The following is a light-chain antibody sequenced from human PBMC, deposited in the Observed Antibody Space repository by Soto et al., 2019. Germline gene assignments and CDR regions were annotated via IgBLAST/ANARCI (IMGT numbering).Light chain of an antibody. CDR3: QQYDT. CDR2: SAS. CDR1: QSVSSSA. V-gene: IGKV3-20*01. Sequence: IVLTQSPGTLSLSPGERATLSCRASQSVSSSALAWYQQKPGQAPRLLIYSASSRATGIPDRFSGSGSGTDFTLTILRLEPEDFAVYYCQQYDTFGQGTKLEIK. J-gene: IGKJ2*01.